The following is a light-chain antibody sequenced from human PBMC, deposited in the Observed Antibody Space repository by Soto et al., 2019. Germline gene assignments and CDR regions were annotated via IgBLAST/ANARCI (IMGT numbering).Light chain of an antibody. CDR3: QKYNSAPHT. Sequence: DIPMTQSPSSLSASVGDRVTITCRTSQDISNYLAWYQQKPGKVPKLLIYAASTLQSGVPSRFSGGGSGTDFSLTISSLQPEDVATYYCQKYNSAPHTFGGGTKVEIQ. CDR2: AAS. J-gene: IGKJ4*01. V-gene: IGKV1-27*01. CDR1: QDISNY.